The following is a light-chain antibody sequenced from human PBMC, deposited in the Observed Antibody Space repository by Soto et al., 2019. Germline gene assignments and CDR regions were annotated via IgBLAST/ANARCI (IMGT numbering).Light chain of an antibody. CDR3: EQYNSYGT. CDR2: KAS. CDR1: QSISSW. Sequence: EIQMTQSPSTLSSSVGERVTSTFRSSQSISSWLSWYQQKPGKAPKLLIYKASSLESGVPSRFSGSGSGTEFTLTISSLQPDDFATYYCEQYNSYGTFGQGTKVDI. V-gene: IGKV1-5*03. J-gene: IGKJ1*01.